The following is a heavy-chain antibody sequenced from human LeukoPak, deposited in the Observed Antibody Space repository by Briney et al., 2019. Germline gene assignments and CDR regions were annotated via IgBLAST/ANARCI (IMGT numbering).Heavy chain of an antibody. CDR2: IIPILGIA. CDR3: ARGYSGYDYLRYFDL. V-gene: IGHV1-69*04. CDR1: GGTFSSYA. J-gene: IGHJ2*01. D-gene: IGHD5-12*01. Sequence: SVKVSCKASGGTFSSYAISWVRQAPGQGLEWMGRIIPILGIANYAQKFQGRVTITADKSTSTAYMELSSLRSEDTAVYYCARGYSGYDYLRYFDLWGRGTPVTVSS.